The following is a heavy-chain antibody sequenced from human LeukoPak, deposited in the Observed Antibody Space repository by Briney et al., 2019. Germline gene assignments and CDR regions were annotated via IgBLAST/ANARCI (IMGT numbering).Heavy chain of an antibody. V-gene: IGHV3-7*01. J-gene: IGHJ5*02. Sequence: GGSLRLSCAASGFSIGDYWMSWVRQAPGKGLEWVANINQDEGSKDYVDSVKGRFTISRDNAKNSLYLQMNSLRAEDTAVYYCWHPMIQEAVSWGQGTLVTVSS. CDR2: INQDEGSK. CDR3: WHPMIQEAVS. CDR1: GFSIGDYW. D-gene: IGHD3-16*01.